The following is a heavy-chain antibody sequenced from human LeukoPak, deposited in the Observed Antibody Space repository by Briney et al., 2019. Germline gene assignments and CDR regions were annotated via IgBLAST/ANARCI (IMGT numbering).Heavy chain of an antibody. CDR1: GYTFTSYY. Sequence: APVTVSCKASGYTFTSYYMHWVRQAPGQGLEWMGIINPSGGSTSYAQKFQGRVTMPRDTSTSTVYMELSRLRSDDTAVYYCARGDYGDLDDYWGQGTLVTVSS. J-gene: IGHJ4*02. V-gene: IGHV1-46*01. D-gene: IGHD4-17*01. CDR3: ARGDYGDLDDY. CDR2: INPSGGST.